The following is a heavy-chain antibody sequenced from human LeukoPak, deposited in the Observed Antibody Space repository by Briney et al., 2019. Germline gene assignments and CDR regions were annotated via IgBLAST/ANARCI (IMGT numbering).Heavy chain of an antibody. CDR1: GGSISGGSFY. CDR2: IYASGST. Sequence: SQTLSLTCTVSGGSISGGSFYWTWIRQPAGKGLEWIGRIYASGSTNYNSSLKSRVTISVDTSKNQFSLKLSSVTAADTAVYYCARPSSDRRPDETDLYWYFDLWGRGTLVTVSS. J-gene: IGHJ2*01. V-gene: IGHV4-61*02. D-gene: IGHD3-22*01. CDR3: ARPSSDRRPDETDLYWYFDL.